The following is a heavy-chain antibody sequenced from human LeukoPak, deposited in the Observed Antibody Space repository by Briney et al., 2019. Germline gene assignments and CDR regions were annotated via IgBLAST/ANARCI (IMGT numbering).Heavy chain of an antibody. J-gene: IGHJ3*02. V-gene: IGHV4-59*08. CDR2: IYYSGST. D-gene: IGHD3-22*01. Sequence: SETLSLTCTVSGGSISSYYWSWIRQPPGKGLEWIGYIYYSGSTNYNPSLKSRVTISVDTSKNQFSLKLSSVTAADTAVYYCARHYYDSSGYWAHAFDIWGQGTMVTVSS. CDR3: ARHYYDSSGYWAHAFDI. CDR1: GGSISSYY.